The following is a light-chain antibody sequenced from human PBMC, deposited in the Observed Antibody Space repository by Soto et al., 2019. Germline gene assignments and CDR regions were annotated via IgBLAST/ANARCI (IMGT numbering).Light chain of an antibody. V-gene: IGLV2-14*03. J-gene: IGLJ1*01. CDR2: DVN. Sequence: SVLTQPASVSGSPGQSITISCTGASTDVDGYDYVSWYQQHPGQAPKLMIYDVNKRPSGVSYRFSGSKSGDTASLTISGLQAEDDADYYCSSYTSSAPFYVFGTGTKVTVL. CDR3: SSYTSSAPFYV. CDR1: STDVDGYDY.